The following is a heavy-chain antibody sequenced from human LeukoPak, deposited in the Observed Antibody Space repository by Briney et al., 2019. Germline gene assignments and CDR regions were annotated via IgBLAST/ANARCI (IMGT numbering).Heavy chain of an antibody. CDR2: IYPGDSDT. CDR1: GYSFTSYW. J-gene: IGHJ6*02. CDR3: ARFGELQPPKPTDYYYYGMDV. D-gene: IGHD3-10*01. Sequence: GESLKISCKGSGYSFTSYWIGWVRQMPGKGLEWMGIIYPGDSDTRYSPSFQGQVTISADKSISTAYLQWSSLKASDTAMYYCARFGELQPPKPTDYYYYGMDVWGQGTTVTVSS. V-gene: IGHV5-51*01.